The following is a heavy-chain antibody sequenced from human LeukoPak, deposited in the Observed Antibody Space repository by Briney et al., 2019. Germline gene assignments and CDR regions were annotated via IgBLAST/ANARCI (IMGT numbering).Heavy chain of an antibody. D-gene: IGHD3-9*01. CDR3: AKGLKLRYFDWLSPCDY. V-gene: IGHV3-23*01. CDR2: ISGSGGST. CDR1: GFTFSSYA. J-gene: IGHJ4*02. Sequence: GGSLRLSCAASGFTFSSYAMSWVRQAPGKGLEWVSAISGSGGSTYYADSVKGRFTISRDNSKNTLYLQMNSLRAEDTAVYYCAKGLKLRYFDWLSPCDYWGQGTLVTVSS.